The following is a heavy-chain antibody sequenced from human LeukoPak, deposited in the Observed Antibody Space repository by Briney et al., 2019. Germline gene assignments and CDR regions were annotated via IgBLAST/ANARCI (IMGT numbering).Heavy chain of an antibody. Sequence: GGSLRLSCAASGFTFSSYAMSWVRQAPGEGLEWVSDISGGGGSTYYADSVKGRFTISRDNSKNTLYLQMNSLRAEDTAVYYCAKGSDYYDSSGYYLGWGQGTLVTVSP. D-gene: IGHD3-22*01. V-gene: IGHV3-23*01. CDR1: GFTFSSYA. CDR3: AKGSDYYDSSGYYLG. CDR2: ISGGGGST. J-gene: IGHJ4*02.